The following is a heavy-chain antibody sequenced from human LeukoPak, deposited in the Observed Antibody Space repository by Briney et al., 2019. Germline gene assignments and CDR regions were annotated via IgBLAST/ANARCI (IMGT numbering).Heavy chain of an antibody. CDR2: ISWNSGSI. CDR3: AKEGEAGAFDY. Sequence: GGSLRLSCAASGFTFDDYAMHWVRQAPGKGLEWVSGISWNSGSIGYADSVKGRFTISRDNAKNSLYLQMNSLRAEDMALYYCAKEGEAGAFDYWGQGTLVTVSS. CDR1: GFTFDDYA. J-gene: IGHJ4*02. D-gene: IGHD3-16*01. V-gene: IGHV3-9*03.